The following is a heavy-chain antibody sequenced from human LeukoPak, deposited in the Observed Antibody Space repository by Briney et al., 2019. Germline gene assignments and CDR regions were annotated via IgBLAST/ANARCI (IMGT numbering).Heavy chain of an antibody. Sequence: SETLSLTCTVSGGSISSYYWSWLRQPAGKGLEWIGRIYTSGGTNYNPSLKSRVTMPVDTSKNQFSLKLSSVTAADTAVYYCARDQYDYYGSGSLPGYMDVWGKGTTVTVSS. J-gene: IGHJ6*03. V-gene: IGHV4-4*07. CDR2: IYTSGGT. CDR1: GGSISSYY. D-gene: IGHD3-10*01. CDR3: ARDQYDYYGSGSLPGYMDV.